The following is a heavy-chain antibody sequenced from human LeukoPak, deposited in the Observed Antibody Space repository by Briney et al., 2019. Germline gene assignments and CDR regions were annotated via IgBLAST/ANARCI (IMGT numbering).Heavy chain of an antibody. CDR2: IYYSGST. CDR1: GGSISSYY. J-gene: IGHJ4*02. Sequence: SETLSLTCTVSGGSISSYYWSWIRQPPGKGLEWIGYIYYSGSTNYNPSLKSRVTISVDTSKNQFSLKLSSVTAADTAVYYCARDKKGASCYDYWAREPWSPSPQ. V-gene: IGHV4-59*01. CDR3: ARDKKGASCYDY. D-gene: IGHD2-2*01.